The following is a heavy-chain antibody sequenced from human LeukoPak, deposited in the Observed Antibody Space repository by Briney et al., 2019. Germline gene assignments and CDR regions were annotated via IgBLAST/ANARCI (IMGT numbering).Heavy chain of an antibody. CDR2: IYFSGST. Sequence: SETLSLTCTVSGGSISSYFWSWIRQPPGKGLEWIGYIYFSGSTNYNPSLKSRVTISVDTSKNQFSLKLSSVTAADTAVYYCARDKVVRGVIGAVWFDPWGQGTLVTVSS. CDR3: ARDKVVRGVIGAVWFDP. V-gene: IGHV4-59*12. J-gene: IGHJ5*02. CDR1: GGSISSYF. D-gene: IGHD3-10*01.